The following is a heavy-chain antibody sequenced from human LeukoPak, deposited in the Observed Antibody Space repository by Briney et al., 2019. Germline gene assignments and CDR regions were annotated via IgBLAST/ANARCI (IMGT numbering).Heavy chain of an antibody. CDR3: AKDGVEYSSYGRYYMDV. V-gene: IGHV3-23*01. CDR2: ISGSGGST. Sequence: PGGSLRLSCAASEFTFSSYAMSWVRQAPGKGLEWVSAISGSGGSTYYADSVKGRFTISRDNSKNTLYLQMNSLRAEDTAVYYCAKDGVEYSSYGRYYMDVWGKGTTVTVSS. J-gene: IGHJ6*03. D-gene: IGHD6-6*01. CDR1: EFTFSSYA.